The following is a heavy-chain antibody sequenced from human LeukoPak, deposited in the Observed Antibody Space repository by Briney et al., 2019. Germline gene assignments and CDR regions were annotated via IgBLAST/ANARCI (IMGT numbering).Heavy chain of an antibody. Sequence: PGGSLRLSCAASGFTLSSFGMHWVRQAPGKGLEWVAVISYDGSNKYYADSVKGRFTISRDNSKNTLYLQMNSLRAEDTAVYYCTRREQWLGSWYFDLWGRGTLVTVSS. CDR3: TRREQWLGSWYFDL. CDR1: GFTLSSFG. CDR2: ISYDGSNK. V-gene: IGHV3-30*03. J-gene: IGHJ2*01. D-gene: IGHD6-19*01.